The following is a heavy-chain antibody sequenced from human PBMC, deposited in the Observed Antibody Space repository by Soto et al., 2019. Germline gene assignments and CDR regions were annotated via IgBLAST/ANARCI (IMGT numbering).Heavy chain of an antibody. CDR1: GFTVSSYG. Sequence: PXGSLELLSAASGFTVSSYGVHWVRQAPGKGLEWVAVIWYDGSNKYYADSVKGRFTISRDNSKNTLYLQMNSLRAEDTAVYYCARDQEVAVAGPFDDWGQGTLVTVSS. CDR2: IWYDGSNK. V-gene: IGHV3-33*01. CDR3: ARDQEVAVAGPFDD. D-gene: IGHD6-19*01. J-gene: IGHJ4*02.